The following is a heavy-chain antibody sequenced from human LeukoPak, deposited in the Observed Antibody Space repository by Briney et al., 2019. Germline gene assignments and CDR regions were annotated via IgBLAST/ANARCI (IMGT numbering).Heavy chain of an antibody. V-gene: IGHV3-66*01. CDR3: ARESSGWLQLFDY. D-gene: IGHD5-24*01. J-gene: IGHJ4*02. CDR1: GFTVSSKY. Sequence: PGGSLRLSCAASGFTVSSKYMSWVRQAPGKGLEWVSVIYSGGSTYYADSVKGRFTISRDNSKNTVYLQMNSLRAEDTVVYYCARESSGWLQLFDYWGQGTLVTVSS. CDR2: IYSGGST.